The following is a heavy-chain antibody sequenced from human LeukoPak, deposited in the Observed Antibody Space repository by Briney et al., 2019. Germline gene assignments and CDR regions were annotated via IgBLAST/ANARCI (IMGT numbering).Heavy chain of an antibody. CDR3: AKGTMVRAYYYYYGMDV. D-gene: IGHD3-10*01. CDR1: GFTFDDYA. CDR2: ISWNSGSI. J-gene: IGHJ6*02. Sequence: GRSLRLSCAASGFTFDDYAMHWVRQVPGKGLEWVSGISWNSGSIGYADSVKGRFTISRDNAKNSLYLQMNSLRAEDTALYYCAKGTMVRAYYYYYGMDVWGQGTTVTVSS. V-gene: IGHV3-9*01.